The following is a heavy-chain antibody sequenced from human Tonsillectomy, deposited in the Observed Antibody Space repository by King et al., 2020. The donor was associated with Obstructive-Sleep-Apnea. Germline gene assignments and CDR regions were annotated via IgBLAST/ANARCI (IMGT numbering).Heavy chain of an antibody. V-gene: IGHV3-15*01. D-gene: IGHD3-10*01. J-gene: IGHJ4*02. CDR3: TPGLFHGSGGYYSAVVGNDVKFDY. CDR1: GFTFSNAW. CDR2: IKSKTDGGTT. Sequence: VQLVEAVGGLVKPGGSLRLSCAVSGFTFSNAWMSWVRQAPGKGLEWVGRIKSKTDGGTTDYAAPVKGRVIISRDDYKNTMYLQMKSLKIEDTAVYHCTPGLFHGSGGYYSAVVGNDVKFDYWGQGTLVTVSS.